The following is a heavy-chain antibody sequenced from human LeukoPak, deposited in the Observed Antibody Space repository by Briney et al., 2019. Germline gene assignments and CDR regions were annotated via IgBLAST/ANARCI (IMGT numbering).Heavy chain of an antibody. CDR1: GLTDRSDY. J-gene: IGHJ4*02. CDR2: MYSGGST. V-gene: IGHV3-53*01. Sequence: GGSLRLSCGASGLTDRSDYMSWVRQAPGKGLEWVSGMYSGGSTYYADSVKGRFTISRDNSKNTLYLQMTTLRADDPAVYYCARGLVGATPGWGQGSLVTVSS. D-gene: IGHD1-26*01. CDR3: ARGLVGATPG.